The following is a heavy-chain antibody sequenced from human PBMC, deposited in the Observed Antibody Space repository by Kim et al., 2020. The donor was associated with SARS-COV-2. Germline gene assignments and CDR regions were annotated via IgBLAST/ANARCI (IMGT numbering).Heavy chain of an antibody. Sequence: GGSLRLSCAASGFTFSSYSMNWVRQAPGKGLEWVSSISSSSSYIYYADSVKGRFTISRDNAKNSLYLQMNSLRAEDTAVYYCARDLYRLRYFDYWGQGTLVTVSS. V-gene: IGHV3-21*01. CDR1: GFTFSSYS. J-gene: IGHJ4*02. CDR2: ISSSSSYI. CDR3: ARDLYRLRYFDY. D-gene: IGHD3-9*01.